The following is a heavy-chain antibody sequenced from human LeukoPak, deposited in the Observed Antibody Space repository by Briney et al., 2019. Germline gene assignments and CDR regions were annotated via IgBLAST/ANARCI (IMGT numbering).Heavy chain of an antibody. CDR1: GFTFSSYD. CDR3: ARDPTRPTGPPYGMDV. J-gene: IGHJ6*02. Sequence: GGSLRLSCAASGFTFSSYDMHWVRQATGKGLEWVSAIGTAGDTYYPGSVKGRFTISRENAKNSLYLQMNSLRAEDTAVYYCARDPTRPTGPPYGMDVWGQGTTVTVSS. CDR2: IGTAGDT. D-gene: IGHD1-14*01. V-gene: IGHV3-13*01.